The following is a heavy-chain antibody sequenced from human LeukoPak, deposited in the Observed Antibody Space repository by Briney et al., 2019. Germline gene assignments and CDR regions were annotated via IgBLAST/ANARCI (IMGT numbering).Heavy chain of an antibody. J-gene: IGHJ5*02. Sequence: PGGSLRLSCAASGFTFSSYAMRWVRQAPGKGLEWVSAIGGSGATTYYADTVKGRFTISRDNSKNTMYLQMNSLRAEDTALYYCAKMVTGHNYFDPWGQGTLVTVSS. D-gene: IGHD1-20*01. V-gene: IGHV3-23*01. CDR1: GFTFSSYA. CDR3: AKMVTGHNYFDP. CDR2: IGGSGATT.